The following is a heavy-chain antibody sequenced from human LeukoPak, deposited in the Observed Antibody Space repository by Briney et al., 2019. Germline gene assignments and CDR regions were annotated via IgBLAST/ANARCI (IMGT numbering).Heavy chain of an antibody. V-gene: IGHV3-23*01. CDR2: ISGSGGST. D-gene: IGHD4-11*01. CDR3: ARSVPDYTRFDY. Sequence: GGSLRLSCAASGFTFSSYAMSWVRQAPGKGLEWVSAISGSGGSTYYADSVKGRFAIYRDSSKNTLYLQMNSLRAEDTAVYYCARSVPDYTRFDYWGQGALVTVSS. CDR1: GFTFSSYA. J-gene: IGHJ4*02.